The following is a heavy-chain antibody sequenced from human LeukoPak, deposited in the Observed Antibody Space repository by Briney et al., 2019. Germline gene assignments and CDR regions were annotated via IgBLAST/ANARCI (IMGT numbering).Heavy chain of an antibody. CDR3: ARARFLVWLFPPMGYYYMDV. CDR1: GGTFSSYA. D-gene: IGHD3-3*01. J-gene: IGHJ6*03. CDR2: IIPIFGTA. Sequence: SVKVSCKASGGTFSSYAISWVRQAPGQGLEWMGGIIPIFGTANYAQKFQGRVTITADESTSTAYMELSSLRSEDTAVYYCARARFLVWLFPPMGYYYMDVWGKGTTVTVSS. V-gene: IGHV1-69*13.